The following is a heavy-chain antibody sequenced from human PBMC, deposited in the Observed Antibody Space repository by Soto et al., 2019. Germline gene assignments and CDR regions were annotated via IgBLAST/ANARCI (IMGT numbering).Heavy chain of an antibody. CDR2: ISAHNGDT. D-gene: IGHD3-10*01. V-gene: IGHV1-18*01. Sequence: QVHLVQTGGEVKKPGASVKVSCKASGYTFTSHGISWVRQAPGHGLEGMGWISAHNGDTNYAQKLQGRVTVTTDTPTNTAYMELRGLRSEDTAVYYCSRMVRGSNIDYYYYMDVWGKGTTVTVSS. J-gene: IGHJ6*03. CDR1: GYTFTSHG. CDR3: SRMVRGSNIDYYYYMDV.